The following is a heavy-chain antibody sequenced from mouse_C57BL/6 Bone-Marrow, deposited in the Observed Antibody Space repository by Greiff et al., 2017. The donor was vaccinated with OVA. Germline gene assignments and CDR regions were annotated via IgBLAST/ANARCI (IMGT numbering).Heavy chain of an antibody. J-gene: IGHJ4*01. CDR3: ARDKSRYYGSSYGAMGY. CDR2: LSDGGRYT. CDR1: GFTFSSYA. D-gene: IGHD1-1*01. Sequence: EVQVVESGGGLVKPGGSLKLSCAASGFTFSSYAMSWVRQTPEKRLEWVATLSDGGRYTYYPDNVKGRFTISRDNAKNNLYMQMSHLMPEDTAMYYCARDKSRYYGSSYGAMGYWGQGTSVTVSS. V-gene: IGHV5-4*01.